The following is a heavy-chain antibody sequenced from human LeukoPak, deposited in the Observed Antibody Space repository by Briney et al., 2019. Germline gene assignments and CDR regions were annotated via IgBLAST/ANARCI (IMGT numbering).Heavy chain of an antibody. J-gene: IGHJ5*02. CDR2: VNPNSGNR. Sequence: VASVKVSCKPSGYTFTNYDINWVRQATGQGLEWMGWVNPNSGNRGYAQKFQGRLTITRNTSISTAYLDLSSLRSDDTAVYYCARGTISGSRSFDPWGQGTLVTVSS. CDR3: ARGTISGSRSFDP. V-gene: IGHV1-8*03. CDR1: GYTFTNYD. D-gene: IGHD3-9*01.